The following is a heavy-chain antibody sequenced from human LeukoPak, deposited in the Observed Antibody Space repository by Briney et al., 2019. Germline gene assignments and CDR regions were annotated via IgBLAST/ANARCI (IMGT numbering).Heavy chain of an antibody. CDR3: ARSLTYYDYVWGSYRPYYFDY. CDR1: GGSISSYY. V-gene: IGHV4-59*01. J-gene: IGHJ4*02. CDR2: IYYSGST. D-gene: IGHD3-16*02. Sequence: SSETLSLTCTVSGGSISSYYWSWIRQPPGKGLEWIGYIYYSGSTNYNPSLKSRVTISVDTSKNQFSLKLSSVTAADTAVYYCARSLTYYDYVWGSYRPYYFDYWGQGTLVTVSS.